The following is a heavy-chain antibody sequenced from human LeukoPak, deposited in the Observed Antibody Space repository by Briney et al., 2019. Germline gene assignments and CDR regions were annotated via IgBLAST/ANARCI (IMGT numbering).Heavy chain of an antibody. CDR3: ARVGYSYVINDWSRTGLGAYPTKYYYHMDV. V-gene: IGHV4-34*01. CDR2: INHSGST. CDR1: GGSFSGYY. D-gene: IGHD5-18*01. J-gene: IGHJ6*03. Sequence: SETLSLTCAVYGGSFSGYYWSWIRQPPGKGLEWIGEINHSGSTNYNPSLKSRVTISGDTSKNQFSLKLSSVTAADTAVYFCARVGYSYVINDWSRTGLGAYPTKYYYHMDVWGKGTTVTVS.